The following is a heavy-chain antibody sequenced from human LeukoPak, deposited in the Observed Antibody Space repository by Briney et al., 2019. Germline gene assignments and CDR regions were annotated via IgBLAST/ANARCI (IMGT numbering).Heavy chain of an antibody. J-gene: IGHJ3*02. Sequence: SETLSLTCTVSGGSISSYYWSWIRQPPGKGLEWIGYIYYSGSTNYNPSLKSRVTISVDTSKNQFSLKLSSVTAADTAVYYCARDLGYHPKRHYYDSSGYPYAFDIWGQGTMVTVSS. CDR1: GGSISSYY. D-gene: IGHD3-22*01. CDR3: ARDLGYHPKRHYYDSSGYPYAFDI. CDR2: IYYSGST. V-gene: IGHV4-59*01.